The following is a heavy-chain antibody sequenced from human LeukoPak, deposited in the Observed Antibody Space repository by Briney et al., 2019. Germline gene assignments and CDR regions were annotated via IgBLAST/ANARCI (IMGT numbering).Heavy chain of an antibody. D-gene: IGHD3-10*01. V-gene: IGHV3-7*01. CDR3: ARDASITMVRGAKDY. J-gene: IGHJ4*02. Sequence: PGGSLRLSCAASGFTFSSYWMSWVRQAPGKGLEWVANIKQDGSEKYYVDSVKGRFTISRDNAKNSLYLQMNSLRAEDTAVYYCARDASITMVRGAKDYWGQGTLVTVSS. CDR2: IKQDGSEK. CDR1: GFTFSSYW.